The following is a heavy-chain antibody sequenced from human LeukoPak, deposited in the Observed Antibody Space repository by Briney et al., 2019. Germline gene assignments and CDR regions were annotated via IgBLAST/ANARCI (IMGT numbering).Heavy chain of an antibody. CDR1: GGSFSGYY. V-gene: IGHV4-34*01. D-gene: IGHD2-2*01. Sequence: SVTLSLTCAVYGGSFSGYYWSWIRQTPGKGLEWIGEINHSGSTNYNPSPKSRVTISVDTSKNQFSLKLSSVTAADTAVYYCAMRVVGYCSSTSCYPFDYWGQGTLVTVSS. J-gene: IGHJ4*02. CDR3: AMRVVGYCSSTSCYPFDY. CDR2: INHSGST.